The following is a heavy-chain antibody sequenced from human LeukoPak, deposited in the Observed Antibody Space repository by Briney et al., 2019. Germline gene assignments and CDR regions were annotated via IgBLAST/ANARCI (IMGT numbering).Heavy chain of an antibody. CDR2: ISHDETER. CDR1: GFTITGYA. V-gene: IGHV3-30*18. Sequence: GRSLRLSCVASGFTITGYAMYWVRQSPRKGLDFVASISHDETERYIESVKGRFTISRDNSKKTLYLQMNSLRAEDTAVYYCAKEYYYYMDVWGKGTMVTISS. J-gene: IGHJ6*03. CDR3: AKEYYYYMDV.